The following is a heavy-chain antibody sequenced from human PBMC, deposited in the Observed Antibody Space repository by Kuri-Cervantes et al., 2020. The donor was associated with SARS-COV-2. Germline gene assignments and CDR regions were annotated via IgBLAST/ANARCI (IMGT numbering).Heavy chain of an antibody. J-gene: IGHJ4*02. CDR2: ISASGAST. V-gene: IGHV3-23*01. CDR1: GFTFSSYA. CDR3: AKVGTSIAVSGRFDY. Sequence: GESLKISCAASGFTFSSYAMSWVRQAPGKGLEWVSVISASGASTYYADSVKGRFTISRDSSKNTLYLQMNSLRAEDTAVYYCAKVGTSIAVSGRFDYWGQGTLVTVSS. D-gene: IGHD6-19*01.